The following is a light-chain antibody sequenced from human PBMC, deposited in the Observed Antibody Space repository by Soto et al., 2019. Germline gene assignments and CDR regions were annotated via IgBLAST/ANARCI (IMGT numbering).Light chain of an antibody. CDR3: QKNFSSPSIT. J-gene: IGKJ5*01. CDR2: AAS. V-gene: IGKV1-39*01. Sequence: DIHITHSPSSISSSFVDSVTLTCRASHDIGTFLNWYQQRPGEAPKLLIYAASNLKTGVPFRFSGSGSGTEFTLTISSLQPEDFATYYCQKNFSSPSITFGQGTRLEIK. CDR1: HDIGTF.